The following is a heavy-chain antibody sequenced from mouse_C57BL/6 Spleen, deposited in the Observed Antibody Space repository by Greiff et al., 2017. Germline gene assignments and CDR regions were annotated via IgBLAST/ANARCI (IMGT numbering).Heavy chain of an antibody. Sequence: VQGVESGPGLVAPSQSLSITCTVSGFSLTSSAISWVRQPPGKGLEWLGVIWNGGGTHYNSALKSRLSISKDNSKSQVFLKMNSLQTDDTARYYCARGIYGNYEAWFAYWGQGTLVTVSA. CDR1: GFSLTSSA. J-gene: IGHJ3*01. V-gene: IGHV2-9-1*01. CDR2: IWNGGGT. CDR3: ARGIYGNYEAWFAY. D-gene: IGHD2-1*01.